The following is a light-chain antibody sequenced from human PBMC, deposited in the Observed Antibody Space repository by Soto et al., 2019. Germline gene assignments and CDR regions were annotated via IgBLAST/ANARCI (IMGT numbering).Light chain of an antibody. J-gene: IGLJ1*01. Sequence: ALTQPRSVSGSPGQSFTISCTGTSSDVGGYNLVSWYQQHPGKAPKLMIYDVSKRPSGVPDRFSGSKSGNTASLTISGLQAEDEADYYCYSYAGSYTFYVFGTGTKVTVL. CDR3: YSYAGSYTFYV. CDR2: DVS. V-gene: IGLV2-11*01. CDR1: SSDVGGYNL.